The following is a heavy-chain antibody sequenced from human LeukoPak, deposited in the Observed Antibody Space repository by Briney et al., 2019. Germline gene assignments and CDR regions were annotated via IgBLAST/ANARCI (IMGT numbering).Heavy chain of an antibody. D-gene: IGHD2-21*01. Sequence: GGSLRLSCAASGFTVSSNFPSWVRQPPGKGLEWVSDIYSGGSTYYADSVKGRFTISRDNSKNTLYLQMNSLRAEDTAVYYCTRGGGGSFPHYWGQGTLVTVSS. CDR1: GFTVSSNF. CDR3: TRGGGGSFPHY. CDR2: IYSGGST. V-gene: IGHV3-53*01. J-gene: IGHJ4*02.